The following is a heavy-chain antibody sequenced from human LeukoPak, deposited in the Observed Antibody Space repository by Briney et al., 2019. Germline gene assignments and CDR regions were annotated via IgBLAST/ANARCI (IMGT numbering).Heavy chain of an antibody. CDR2: IYPGGSDT. V-gene: IGHV5-51*01. J-gene: IGHJ4*02. D-gene: IGHD6-19*01. CDR1: GYSFNDYW. Sequence: PGESLKISCMGFGYSFNDYWIGWVRQMPGKGLEWMGIIYPGGSDTRYSPSFQGQVTISADKSISTAYLQWSSLKASDTAMYYCATKPPGSSGWLSWGQGTLVTVSS. CDR3: ATKPPGSSGWLS.